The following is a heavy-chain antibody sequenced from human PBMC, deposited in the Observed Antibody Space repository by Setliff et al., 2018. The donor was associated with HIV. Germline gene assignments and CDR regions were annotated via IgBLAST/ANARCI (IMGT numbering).Heavy chain of an antibody. CDR3: ARVPVSNYYYYYYMDV. CDR2: ISASSVNT. J-gene: IGHJ6*03. V-gene: IGHV1-18*01. Sequence: ASVKVSCKASGYTFINYHITWVRQAPGQGLEWVGSISASSVNTNYTQGRVTMTTDISTSTAYMELRSLRSADSAVYYCARVPVSNYYYYYYMDVWGKGTTVTVSS. D-gene: IGHD3-10*01. CDR1: GYTFINYH.